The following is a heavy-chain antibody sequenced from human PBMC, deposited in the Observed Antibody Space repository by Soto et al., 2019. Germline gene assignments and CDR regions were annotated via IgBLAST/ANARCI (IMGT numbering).Heavy chain of an antibody. CDR1: GGSISSSSYY. D-gene: IGHD6-19*01. Sequence: PSETLSLTCTVSGGSISSSSYYWGWIRQPPGRGLEWIGSIYYSGSTYYNPSLKSRVTISVDTSKNQFSLKLSSVTAADTAVYYCARQGAVAGFYYYYGMDVWGQGTTVT. CDR3: ARQGAVAGFYYYYGMDV. V-gene: IGHV4-39*01. J-gene: IGHJ6*02. CDR2: IYYSGST.